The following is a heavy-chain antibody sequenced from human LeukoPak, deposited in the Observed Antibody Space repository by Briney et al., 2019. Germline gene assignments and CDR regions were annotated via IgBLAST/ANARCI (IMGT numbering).Heavy chain of an antibody. D-gene: IGHD3-10*01. J-gene: IGHJ6*03. Sequence: SETLSLTCTVSGGSISSYYWSWIRQPAGKGLEWIGRIYTSGSTNYNPSLKSRVTMSVDTSKNQFSLKLSSVTAADTAVYYCAREVRGGHQVSYYYMDVWGKGTTVTISS. V-gene: IGHV4-4*07. CDR3: AREVRGGHQVSYYYMDV. CDR2: IYTSGST. CDR1: GGSISSYY.